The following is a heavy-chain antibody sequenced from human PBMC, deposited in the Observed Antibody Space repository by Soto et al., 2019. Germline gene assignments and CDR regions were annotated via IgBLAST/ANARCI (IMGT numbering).Heavy chain of an antibody. CDR3: ARHGFNNIYSIAETNTGKYYYYGMDV. CDR2: INPNSGGT. D-gene: IGHD6-6*01. V-gene: IGHV1-2*04. Sequence: ASVKVSCKASGYTFTGYYMHWVRQAPGQGLEWMGWINPNSGGTNYAQKFQGWVTMTRDTSISTAYMELSRLRSDDTAVYYCARHGFNNIYSIAETNTGKYYYYGMDVWGKGTTVTVS. CDR1: GYTFTGYY. J-gene: IGHJ6*04.